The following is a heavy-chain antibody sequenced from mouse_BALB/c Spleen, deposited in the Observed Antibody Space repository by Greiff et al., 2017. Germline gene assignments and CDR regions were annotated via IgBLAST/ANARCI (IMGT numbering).Heavy chain of an antibody. CDR2: ISTYYGDA. D-gene: IGHD1-2*01. Sequence: VQLQESGAELVRPGVSVKISCKGSAYTFTDYAMHWVKQSHAKSLEWIGVISTYYGDASYNQKFKGKATMTVDKSSSTAYMELARLTSEDSAIYYCARRTTATHMDYWGQGTSVTVSS. CDR1: AYTFTDYA. CDR3: ARRTTATHMDY. V-gene: IGHV1S137*01. J-gene: IGHJ4*01.